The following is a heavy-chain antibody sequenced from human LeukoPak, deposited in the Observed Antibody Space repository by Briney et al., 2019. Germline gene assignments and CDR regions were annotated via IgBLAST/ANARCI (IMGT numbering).Heavy chain of an antibody. CDR1: GFTFSSYR. J-gene: IGHJ6*03. D-gene: IGHD3-10*01. CDR3: AKDKGVVKGAPYYGSGSYYPVSYMDV. V-gene: IGHV3-7*01. CDR2: IKKDGSEK. Sequence: GGSLRLSCAASGFTFSSYRMSWVRQAPGKGLEWVANIKKDGSEKYYVDSVKGRFTISRDNSKNTLYLQMNSLRAEDTAVYYCAKDKGVVKGAPYYGSGSYYPVSYMDVWGKGTTVTISS.